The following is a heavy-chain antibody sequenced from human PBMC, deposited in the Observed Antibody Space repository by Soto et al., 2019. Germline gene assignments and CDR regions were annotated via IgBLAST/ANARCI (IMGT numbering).Heavy chain of an antibody. CDR1: GFTFSASA. V-gene: IGHV3-23*01. D-gene: IGHD1-7*01. CDR2: ITGSGYST. Sequence: GGSLRLSWVASGFTFSASAMNGVRQAPGKGLEWAPSITGSGYSTYYADSVKGRFTISRDNSKRTLYLQMNSLRAEDTAIYYCAKGTNWNYHYWGQGTLVTVSS. CDR3: AKGTNWNYHY. J-gene: IGHJ4*02.